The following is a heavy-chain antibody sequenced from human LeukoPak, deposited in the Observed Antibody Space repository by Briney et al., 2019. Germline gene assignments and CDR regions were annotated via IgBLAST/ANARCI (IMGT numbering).Heavy chain of an antibody. CDR1: GYTFTSYY. CDR3: ARDQGPYDKRGYFQH. CDR2: INPSGGST. Sequence: ASVKVSCKASGYTFTSYYMHWVRQAPGQGLAWIGIINPSGGSTSSAQKFQGRVTMTRDTSTSTVYMELSSLRSEDTAVYYCARDQGPYDKRGYFQHWGQGTLVTVSS. J-gene: IGHJ1*01. V-gene: IGHV1-46*01. D-gene: IGHD3-22*01.